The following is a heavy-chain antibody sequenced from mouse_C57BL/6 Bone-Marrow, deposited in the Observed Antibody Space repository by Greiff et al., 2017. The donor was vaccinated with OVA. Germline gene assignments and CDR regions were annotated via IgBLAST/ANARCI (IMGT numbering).Heavy chain of an antibody. CDR3: AISNYGFAY. D-gene: IGHD2-5*01. CDR1: GFSLTSYG. J-gene: IGHJ3*01. Sequence: QVHVKQSGPGLVQPSQSLSITCTVSGFSLTSYGVHWVRQSPGQGLEWLGVIWRGGGTDYNAAFMSRLSITKDNSKCQVFFRMNSLQADDTAIYYCAISNYGFAYWGQGTLVTVSA. V-gene: IGHV2-5*01. CDR2: IWRGGGT.